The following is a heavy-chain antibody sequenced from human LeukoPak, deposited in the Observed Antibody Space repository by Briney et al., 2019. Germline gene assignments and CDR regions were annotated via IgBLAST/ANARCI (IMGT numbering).Heavy chain of an antibody. CDR2: ISGSGGST. V-gene: IGHV3-23*01. CDR1: GITLSNYG. J-gene: IGHJ4*02. CDR3: AKRGVVIRVILVGFHKEAYYFDS. Sequence: GGSLRLSCAVSGITLSNYGMSWVRQAPGKGLEWVAGISGSGGSTNYADSVKGRFTISRDNPKNTLYLQMNSLRAEDTAMYFCAKRGVVIRVILVGFHKEAYYFDSWGQGALVTVSS. D-gene: IGHD3-22*01.